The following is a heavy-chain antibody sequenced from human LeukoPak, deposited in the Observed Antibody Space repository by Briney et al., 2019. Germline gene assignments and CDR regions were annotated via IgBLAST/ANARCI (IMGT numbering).Heavy chain of an antibody. CDR1: GGSITGHY. J-gene: IGHJ4*02. CDR2: IYYRGNT. V-gene: IGHV4-59*11. Sequence: SETLSLTCIVSGGSITGHYWSWIRQPPGKGLEWIGDIYYRGNTNYSPSLKSRLSMSVDTSKNQFSLKLSSVTTADTAVYYCARVRDTSGYFYDLDYWGQGTLATVSS. CDR3: ARVRDTSGYFYDLDY. D-gene: IGHD3-22*01.